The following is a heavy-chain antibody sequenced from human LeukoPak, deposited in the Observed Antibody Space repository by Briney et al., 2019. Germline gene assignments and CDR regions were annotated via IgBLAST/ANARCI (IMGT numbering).Heavy chain of an antibody. CDR3: AREYCSSTSCYLGGQDFDY. V-gene: IGHV3-7*01. CDR2: IEQDGSEK. D-gene: IGHD2-2*01. Sequence: PGGSLRLSCAASGFTFSSYWMSWVRQAPGKGLEWVANIEQDGSEKYYVDSVKGRFTISRDNAKNSLYLQMNSLRAEDTAVYYCAREYCSSTSCYLGGQDFDYWGQGTLVTVSS. CDR1: GFTFSSYW. J-gene: IGHJ4*02.